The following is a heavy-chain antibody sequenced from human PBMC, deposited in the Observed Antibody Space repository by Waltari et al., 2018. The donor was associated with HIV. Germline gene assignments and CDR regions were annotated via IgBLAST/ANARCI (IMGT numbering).Heavy chain of an antibody. CDR2: IYYTGRT. J-gene: IGHJ5*02. CDR1: GGSFISYH. D-gene: IGHD3-3*01. CDR3: ARGLFGVGSNWFDP. Sequence: QVQLQESGPGLVKPSETLSLTCSVSGGSFISYHWTWIRQPPGKGLGGIGYIYYTGRTNCNPSLKSLVTISVDASKNQFSRRLRSVTAADTAVYYCARGLFGVGSNWFDPWGQGILVTVSS. V-gene: IGHV4-59*01.